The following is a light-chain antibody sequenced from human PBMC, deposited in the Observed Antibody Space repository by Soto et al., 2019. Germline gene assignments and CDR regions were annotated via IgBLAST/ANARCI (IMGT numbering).Light chain of an antibody. CDR2: DVS. CDR1: SSDVGGYNY. CDR3: SSFTGSTSYV. J-gene: IGLJ1*01. Sequence: QSALTQPASVSGSPGQSVTISCTGTSSDVGGYNYVSGYQQHPGKVPKLMIYDVSDRPSGVSNRFSGSKSGNTASLTISGLQAEDEADYYCSSFTGSTSYVFGSGTKLTVL. V-gene: IGLV2-14*03.